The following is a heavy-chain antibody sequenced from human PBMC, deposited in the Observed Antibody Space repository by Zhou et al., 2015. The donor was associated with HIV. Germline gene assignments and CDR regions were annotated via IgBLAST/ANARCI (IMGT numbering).Heavy chain of an antibody. CDR1: GGTFSSYA. CDR3: ARAQDPGYCSSTSCSLHGMDV. Sequence: QVQLVQSGAEVKKPGSSVKVSCKASGGTFSSYAISWVRQAPGQGLEWMGGIIPIFGTANYAQKFQGRVTITRDTSASTAYMELSSLRSEDTAVYYCARAQDPGYCSSTSCSLHGMDVWGQGTTVTVSS. D-gene: IGHD2-2*01. J-gene: IGHJ6*02. CDR2: IIPIFGTA. V-gene: IGHV1-69*06.